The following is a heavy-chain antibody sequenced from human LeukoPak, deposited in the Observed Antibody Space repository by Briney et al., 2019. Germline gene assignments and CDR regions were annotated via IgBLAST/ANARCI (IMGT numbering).Heavy chain of an antibody. CDR1: GFTFSKSD. J-gene: IGHJ4*02. D-gene: IGHD3-22*01. CDR3: AKGLYYYDSSGYPFDY. CDR2: ISYDGSYK. Sequence: GRSLRLSCAASGFTFSKSDIHWVRQAPGKGPEWVAVISYDGSYKYYADSVRGRFTISRDNSNNTLYLQMNSLRAEDTAVYYRAKGLYYYDSSGYPFDYWGQGTLVTVSS. V-gene: IGHV3-30*18.